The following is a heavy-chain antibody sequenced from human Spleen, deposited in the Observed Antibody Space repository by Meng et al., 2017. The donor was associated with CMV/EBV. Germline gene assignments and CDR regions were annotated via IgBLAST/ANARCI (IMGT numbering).Heavy chain of an antibody. CDR3: ARVQFLETPNDAYDL. CDR2: ISGYNGRT. Sequence: ASVKVSCKTSGYPFISYGISWVRQAPGKGLEWMGWISGYNGRTNYAQSFQGRLTLTTDTSTSTAYMELRGLTSDDTAVYYCARVQFLETPNDAYDLWGQGTRVTVSS. J-gene: IGHJ3*01. V-gene: IGHV1-18*01. CDR1: GYPFISYG.